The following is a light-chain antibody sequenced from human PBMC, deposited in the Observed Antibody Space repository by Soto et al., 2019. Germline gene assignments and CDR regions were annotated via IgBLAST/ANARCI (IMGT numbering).Light chain of an antibody. Sequence: DIKITQSPSTLSGSVGDTVTISCRASQTISSWLAWYQQKPGKAPKLLIYKASTLDSGVPSRFSGSGSGTEFTLTISSLQPEDVATYFCQQYNTYSGTFGQGTKVDIK. J-gene: IGKJ1*01. CDR2: KAS. CDR1: QTISSW. CDR3: QQYNTYSGT. V-gene: IGKV1-5*03.